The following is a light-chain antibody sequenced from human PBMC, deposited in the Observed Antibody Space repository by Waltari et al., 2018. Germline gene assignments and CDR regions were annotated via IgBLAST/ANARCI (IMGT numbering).Light chain of an antibody. CDR2: AAS. J-gene: IGKJ3*01. CDR3: QKYNSAPRT. Sequence: DIQMTQSPSSLSASVGDRVTITCRASQGITNYLSWYQQEPGKVPKLLIYAASTLQSGVPSRVSGSGSGTDFTLTISSLQPEDVATYYCQKYNSAPRTFGPGTKVDIK. V-gene: IGKV1-27*01. CDR1: QGITNY.